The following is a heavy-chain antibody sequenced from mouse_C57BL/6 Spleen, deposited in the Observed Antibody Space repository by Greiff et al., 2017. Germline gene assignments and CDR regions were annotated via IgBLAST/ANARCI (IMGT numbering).Heavy chain of an antibody. J-gene: IGHJ4*01. CDR2: ISSGSSTI. Sequence: EVKLVESGGGLVKPGASLKLSCAASGFTFSDYGMHWVRQAPEKGLEWVAYISSGSSTIYYADTVKGRFTISRDNAKNTPFLQLTSLRSEDTAMYYCARRIYDGPYAMDDWGQGTSVTVSS. CDR3: ARRIYDGPYAMDD. D-gene: IGHD2-3*01. V-gene: IGHV5-17*01. CDR1: GFTFSDYG.